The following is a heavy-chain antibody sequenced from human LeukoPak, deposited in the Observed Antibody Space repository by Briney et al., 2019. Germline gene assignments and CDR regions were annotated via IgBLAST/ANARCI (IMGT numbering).Heavy chain of an antibody. V-gene: IGHV3-11*01. CDR1: GFIFRDYY. J-gene: IGHJ4*02. CDR3: AKASGSGYGKDYFDY. Sequence: GESLRLSCAASGFIFRDYYMSWIRQAPGKGLEWVSHISSSGSVMYYEESVKGRFTISRDNSKNTLYLQMNSLRAEDTALYYCAKASGSGYGKDYFDYWGQGTLVTVSS. CDR2: ISSSGSVM. D-gene: IGHD1-26*01.